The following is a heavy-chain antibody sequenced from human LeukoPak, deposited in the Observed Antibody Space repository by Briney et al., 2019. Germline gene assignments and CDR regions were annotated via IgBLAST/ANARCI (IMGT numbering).Heavy chain of an antibody. Sequence: GESLMISCKGSGYSFTYYWIAWVRQMPGKGLEWMGIIYPDDSETRYNPSFQGQVTISADWSISTAYLQWSSLKASDTAMYYCARRPSYSSSSYYFDYWGQGALVTVSS. CDR3: ARRPSYSSSSYYFDY. CDR2: IYPDDSET. D-gene: IGHD6-6*01. CDR1: GYSFTYYW. J-gene: IGHJ4*02. V-gene: IGHV5-51*01.